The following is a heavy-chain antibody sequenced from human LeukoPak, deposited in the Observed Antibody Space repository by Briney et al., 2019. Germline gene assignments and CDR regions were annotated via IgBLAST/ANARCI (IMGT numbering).Heavy chain of an antibody. CDR3: AKDWTPHNRVYDCLDA. Sequence: GGSLRLSCVGSGFAFGVHAMSWVRQAPGKGPEWVAAIGSGADLFYAESVKGRFTISRDDPRNTVWLQMNSLRAEDTALYYCAKDWTPHNRVYDCLDAWGQGTQVTVSS. V-gene: IGHV3-23*01. D-gene: IGHD3-16*01. J-gene: IGHJ5*02. CDR1: GFAFGVHA. CDR2: IGSGADL.